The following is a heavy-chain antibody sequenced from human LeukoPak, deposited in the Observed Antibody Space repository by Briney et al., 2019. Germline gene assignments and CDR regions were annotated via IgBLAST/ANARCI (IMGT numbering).Heavy chain of an antibody. Sequence: PGRSLRLSCAASGFTFSSYGMHWVRQAPGKGLEWVAVIWYDGSNKYYADSVKGRFTISRDNSKNTLYLQLNSLRAEDTAVYYCARGQNQDSSGWNEIFDYWGQGTLVTVSS. J-gene: IGHJ4*02. CDR3: ARGQNQDSSGWNEIFDY. CDR2: IWYDGSNK. V-gene: IGHV3-33*01. D-gene: IGHD6-19*01. CDR1: GFTFSSYG.